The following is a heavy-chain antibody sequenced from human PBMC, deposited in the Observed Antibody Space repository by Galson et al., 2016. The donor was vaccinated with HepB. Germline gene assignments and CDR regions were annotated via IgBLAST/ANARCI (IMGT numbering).Heavy chain of an antibody. CDR2: ISYDGSNK. CDR1: GFTFSTYG. CDR3: AKDGYRGSYRDYYGMDV. V-gene: IGHV3-30*18. J-gene: IGHJ6*02. D-gene: IGHD1-26*01. Sequence: LSLSCAASGFTFSTYGMHWVRQAPGKGLEWVAVISYDGSNKKYADSVKGRFTISRDTSKNTLYLQMNSLTAEDTAVYFCAKDGYRGSYRDYYGMDVWGQGATVTVSS.